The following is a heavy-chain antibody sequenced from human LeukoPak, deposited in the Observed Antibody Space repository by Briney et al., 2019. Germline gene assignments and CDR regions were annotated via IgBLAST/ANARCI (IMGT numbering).Heavy chain of an antibody. D-gene: IGHD4-17*01. V-gene: IGHV4-34*01. J-gene: IGHJ4*02. CDR3: ARGSVFDYGVKESFDY. Sequence: SETLSLTCAVYGGSFSGYYWSWIRQPPGKGLEWIGEINHSGSTNYNPSLKSRVTISVDTSKNQFSLKLSSVTAADTAVYYCARGSVFDYGVKESFDYWGQGTLVTVSS. CDR2: INHSGST. CDR1: GGSFSGYY.